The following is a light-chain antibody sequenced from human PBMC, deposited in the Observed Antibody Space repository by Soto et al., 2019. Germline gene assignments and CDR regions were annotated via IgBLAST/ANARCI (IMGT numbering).Light chain of an antibody. V-gene: IGLV2-11*01. Sequence: QSARTQPRSVSGSPGQSVTISCTGTSSDVGAYNYVSWYQHHPGKAPKVMIYDVSERPSGVPDRFSGSKSDNKASLTISGLQAEDEPDYYCCSYAGSYSWVFGGGTKLTVL. CDR2: DVS. CDR1: SSDVGAYNY. J-gene: IGLJ3*02. CDR3: CSYAGSYSWV.